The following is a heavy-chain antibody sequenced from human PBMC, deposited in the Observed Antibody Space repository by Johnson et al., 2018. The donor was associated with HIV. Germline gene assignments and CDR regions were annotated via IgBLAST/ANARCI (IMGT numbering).Heavy chain of an antibody. Sequence: QVQLVESGGGLVKSGGSLRLSCAASGFTFSDCYMSWIRQGPGGGLACIAYRSSSGRTKYYADSVKCRFTISRDNAQHSLFLQMSSLRAEATAVYYCARQMFVGYHAFDIWGQGTMVTVSS. D-gene: IGHD3-16*01. CDR2: RSSSGRTK. J-gene: IGHJ3*02. CDR3: ARQMFVGYHAFDI. V-gene: IGHV3-11*04. CDR1: GFTFSDCY.